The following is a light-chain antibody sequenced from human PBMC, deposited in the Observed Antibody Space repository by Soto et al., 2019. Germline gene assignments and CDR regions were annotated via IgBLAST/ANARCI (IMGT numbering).Light chain of an antibody. J-gene: IGLJ2*01. Sequence: QSALTQPACVSGSPGQLISISCTGTSSDVGGYNCVSWYQQHPGRAPKLMSYEVRSRPSGVSNRFSGSKSGNTASLTISGLQAEDEADYYCSSCTSISTLVVGGGTKVTVL. CDR3: SSCTSISTLV. V-gene: IGLV2-14*03. CDR2: EVR. CDR1: SSDVGGYNC.